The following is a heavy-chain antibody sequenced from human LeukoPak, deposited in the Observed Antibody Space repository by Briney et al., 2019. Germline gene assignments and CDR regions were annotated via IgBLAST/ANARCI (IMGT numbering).Heavy chain of an antibody. Sequence: GGSLRLSCAASGFTFSSYSMNWVRQAPGKGLEWVSSISSSSSYIYYADSVKGRFTISRDNAKNSLYLQMNSLRAEDTAVYYCARGPRSSGWYYWFDPWGQGTLVTVSS. J-gene: IGHJ5*02. V-gene: IGHV3-21*01. CDR3: ARGPRSSGWYYWFDP. CDR1: GFTFSSYS. CDR2: ISSSSSYI. D-gene: IGHD6-19*01.